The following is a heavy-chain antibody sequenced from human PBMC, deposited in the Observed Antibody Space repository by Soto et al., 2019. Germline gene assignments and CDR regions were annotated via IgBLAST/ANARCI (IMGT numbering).Heavy chain of an antibody. J-gene: IGHJ4*02. Sequence: QVQLVESGGGVVQPGRSLRLSCAASGFTFSSYGMHWVRQAPGKGLEWVAVISYDGSNKYYADSVKGRFTISRDNSKNTLYLQMNSLTAEYTAVYYCAKAGGGATLSDYWGQGTLVTVSS. CDR3: AKAGGGATLSDY. CDR2: ISYDGSNK. CDR1: GFTFSSYG. V-gene: IGHV3-30*18. D-gene: IGHD1-26*01.